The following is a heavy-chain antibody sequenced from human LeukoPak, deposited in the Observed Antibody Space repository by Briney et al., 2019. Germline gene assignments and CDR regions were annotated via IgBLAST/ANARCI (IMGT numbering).Heavy chain of an antibody. V-gene: IGHV4-34*01. D-gene: IGHD4-17*01. CDR2: INHSGST. Sequence: SETLSLTCAVYGASFSDFYWSWIRQPPGMGLEWIGEINHSGSTNHNPSLKSRLTISVDTSKNQLSLKLSSVTAADTAVYYCARVRTTVTTFKNYYYGMDVWGQGTTVTVSS. CDR1: GASFSDFY. J-gene: IGHJ6*02. CDR3: ARVRTTVTTFKNYYYGMDV.